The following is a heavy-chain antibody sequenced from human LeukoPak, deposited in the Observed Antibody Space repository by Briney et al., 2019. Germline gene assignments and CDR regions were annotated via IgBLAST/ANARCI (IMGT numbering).Heavy chain of an antibody. CDR1: GGSITTTNW. D-gene: IGHD1-26*01. CDR3: TRESGAFSPFGF. Sequence: PSGTLSLTCAVSGGSITTTNWWSRVRQPPGKGLEWIGEVHLSGATNYNLSLESRVSMSIDKSKNHLSLEVTSVTAADTAIYYCTRESGAFSPFGFWGQGTLVTVSS. V-gene: IGHV4-4*02. J-gene: IGHJ4*02. CDR2: VHLSGAT.